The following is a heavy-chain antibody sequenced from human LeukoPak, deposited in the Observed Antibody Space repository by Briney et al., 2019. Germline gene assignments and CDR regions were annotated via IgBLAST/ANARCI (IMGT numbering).Heavy chain of an antibody. CDR3: ARSDYYDSSGYYLSLNFDY. J-gene: IGHJ4*02. V-gene: IGHV5-51*01. CDR2: IYPGDSDT. CDR1: GYSFTSYW. D-gene: IGHD3-22*01. Sequence: GESLKISCKGSGYSFTSYWIGWVRQMPGKGREWMGIIYPGDSDTRYSPSFQGQVTISADKSISTAYLQWSSLKASDTAMYYCARSDYYDSSGYYLSLNFDYWGQGTLVTVSS.